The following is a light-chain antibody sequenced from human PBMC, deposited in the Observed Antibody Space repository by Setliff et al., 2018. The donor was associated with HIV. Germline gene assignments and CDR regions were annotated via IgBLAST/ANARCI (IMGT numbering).Light chain of an antibody. CDR1: SSDVGGYNY. Sequence: QSVPNQPRLVCGSPGQSVTISCTGTSSDVGGYNYVSWYQQHPGKAPKVMIYDVTKRPSGVSNRFSGSKSGNTASLTISGLQTEDEADYYCSSYSINNLYVFATGTKVTVL. J-gene: IGLJ1*01. CDR2: DVT. V-gene: IGLV2-11*01. CDR3: SSYSINNLYV.